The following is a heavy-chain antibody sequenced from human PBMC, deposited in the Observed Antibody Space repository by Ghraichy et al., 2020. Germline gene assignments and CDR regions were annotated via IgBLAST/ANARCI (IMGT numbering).Heavy chain of an antibody. CDR3: ARAGGYCSSTSCEYYFGY. D-gene: IGHD2-2*01. CDR1: GGSISSGGYY. V-gene: IGHV4-31*03. J-gene: IGHJ4*02. CDR2: VHYSGSTYSGST. Sequence: SETLSLTCSISGGSISSGGYYWSWIRQHPGKGLEWIAYVHYSGSTYSGSTYYNPSLKSRATISADTSENDFSLKLTSVTAADAAVYYCARAGGYCSSTSCEYYFGYWGRGTLVTVSS.